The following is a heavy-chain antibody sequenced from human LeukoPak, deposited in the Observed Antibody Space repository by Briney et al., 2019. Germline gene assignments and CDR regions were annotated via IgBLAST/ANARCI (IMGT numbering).Heavy chain of an antibody. J-gene: IGHJ4*02. Sequence: LETLSLTCTVSGGSISSYYWSWIRQPPGKGLEWIGYIYYSGSTNYNPSLKSRVTISVDTSKNQFSLKLSSVTAADTAVYYCARSSSDFWSGFDYWGQGTLVTVSS. D-gene: IGHD3-3*01. CDR3: ARSSSDFWSGFDY. V-gene: IGHV4-59*01. CDR2: IYYSGST. CDR1: GGSISSYY.